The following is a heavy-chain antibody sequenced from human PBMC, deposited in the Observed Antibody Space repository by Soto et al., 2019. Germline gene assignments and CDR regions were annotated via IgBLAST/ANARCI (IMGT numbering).Heavy chain of an antibody. CDR3: ARDRPRDAFDI. CDR1: GGYVSSGSYY. CDR2: IYYSGST. J-gene: IGHJ3*02. Sequence: QVQLQESGPGLVKPSETLSLTCTVSGGYVSSGSYYWSWIRQPPGKGLEWIGYIYYSGSTNYNPSRKRRVTISVDTSKNQFSLKLSSVTAADTAVYYCARDRPRDAFDIWGQGTMVTVSS. V-gene: IGHV4-61*01.